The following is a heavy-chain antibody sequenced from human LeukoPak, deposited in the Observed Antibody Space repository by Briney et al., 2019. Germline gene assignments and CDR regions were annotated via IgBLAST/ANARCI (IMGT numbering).Heavy chain of an antibody. Sequence: GGSLRLSCAASGFTFSSYAMSWVRQAPGKGLKWVSTFDGSGGSGGPTYYADSVKGRFTISRDNSKNTLFLEMNDLKAEDTAVYYCAREWGLIAVAGGPGYWGQGTLVTVSS. CDR2: FDGSGGSGGPT. CDR1: GFTFSSYA. J-gene: IGHJ4*02. V-gene: IGHV3-23*01. CDR3: AREWGLIAVAGGPGY. D-gene: IGHD2-21*01.